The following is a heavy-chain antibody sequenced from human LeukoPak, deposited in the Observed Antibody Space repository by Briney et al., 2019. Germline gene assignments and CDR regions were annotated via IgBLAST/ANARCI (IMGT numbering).Heavy chain of an antibody. J-gene: IGHJ4*02. V-gene: IGHV1-69*13. D-gene: IGHD6-19*01. CDR2: IIPIFGTG. CDR1: GGTFSSYA. CDR3: ARGGSGWSFDS. Sequence: ASVKVSCKASGGTFSSYAISWARQAPGQGLEWMGGIIPIFGTGNYAQRFQGRVTITADDSTTTAYMELSSLTYEDTAVYYCARGGSGWSFDSWGQGTLVTVSS.